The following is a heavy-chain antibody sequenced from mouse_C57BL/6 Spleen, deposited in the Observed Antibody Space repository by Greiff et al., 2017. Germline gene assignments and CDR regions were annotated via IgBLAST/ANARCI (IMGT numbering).Heavy chain of an antibody. J-gene: IGHJ2*01. CDR1: GYAFSSSW. Sequence: VQLQQSGPELVKPGASVKISCKASGYAFSSSWMNWVKQRPGKGLEWIGRIYPGDGDTNYNGKFKGKATLTADKSSSTAYMQLSSLTSEDSAVYFCARLITTVVAPPDYWGQGTTLTVSS. CDR2: IYPGDGDT. CDR3: ARLITTVVAPPDY. D-gene: IGHD1-1*01. V-gene: IGHV1-82*01.